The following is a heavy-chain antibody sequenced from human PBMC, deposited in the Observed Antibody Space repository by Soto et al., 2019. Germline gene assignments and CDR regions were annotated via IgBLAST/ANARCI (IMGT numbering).Heavy chain of an antibody. CDR2: VRSKVYGGTT. V-gene: IGHV3-49*03. CDR3: ARDGVKTTDFDSLYYGLDV. D-gene: IGHD4-4*01. Sequence: PGGSLRLSCKASGFSFGDYAMNWFRQSPGEGLEWVGFVRSKVYGGTTDYAASVRGRFTISRDDSKSIAYLQMNSLKTDDTAVYYCARDGVKTTDFDSLYYGLDVWGQGTTVTVSS. J-gene: IGHJ6*02. CDR1: GFSFGDYA.